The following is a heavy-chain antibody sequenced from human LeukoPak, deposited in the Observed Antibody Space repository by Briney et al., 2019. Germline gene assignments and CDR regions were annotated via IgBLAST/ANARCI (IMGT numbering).Heavy chain of an antibody. J-gene: IGHJ4*02. Sequence: PGGSLRLSCAASGFIFSSYAMSWVRQAPGKGLEWVSVIYSGGSTYYADSVKGRFTISRDNSKNTLYLQMNSLRAEDTAVYYCARDLDSMHYFDYWGQGTLVTVSS. CDR3: ARDLDSMHYFDY. V-gene: IGHV3-53*01. CDR2: IYSGGST. CDR1: GFIFSSYA.